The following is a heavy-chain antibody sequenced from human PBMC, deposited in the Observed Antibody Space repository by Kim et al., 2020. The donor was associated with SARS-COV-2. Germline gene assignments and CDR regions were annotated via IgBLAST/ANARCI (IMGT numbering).Heavy chain of an antibody. D-gene: IGHD6-13*01. Sequence: SVKGRFTSPRENAKNALYLQMNSLRDEDTAVYYCARGQGYSSSSSWFDPWGQGTLVTVSS. CDR3: ARGQGYSSSSSWFDP. J-gene: IGHJ5*02. V-gene: IGHV3-48*02.